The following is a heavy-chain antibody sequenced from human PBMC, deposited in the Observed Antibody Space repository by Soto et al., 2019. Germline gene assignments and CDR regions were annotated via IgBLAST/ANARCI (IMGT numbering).Heavy chain of an antibody. CDR3: AKDMGYSSSGFDY. V-gene: IGHV3-9*01. Sequence: GGSLRLSCAASGFTFDDYAMHWVRQAPGKGLEWVSGISWNSGSIGYADSVKGRFTISRDNAKNSLYLQMNSLRAEDTALYYCAKDMGYSSSGFDYWGLGTLVTVSS. CDR1: GFTFDDYA. CDR2: ISWNSGSI. J-gene: IGHJ4*01. D-gene: IGHD6-13*01.